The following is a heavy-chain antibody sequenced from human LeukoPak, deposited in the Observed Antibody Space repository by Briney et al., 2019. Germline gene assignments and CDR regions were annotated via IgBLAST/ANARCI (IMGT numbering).Heavy chain of an antibody. CDR3: ARQEGIARGFFDY. CDR1: GGSISSSSYY. J-gene: IGHJ4*02. V-gene: IGHV4-39*01. D-gene: IGHD6-13*01. Sequence: SETLSLTCTVSGGSISSSSYYWGWIRQPPGKGLEWIGSIYDSGSTYYHPPLKSRVTISVDTSKNQFSLKLSSVTAADTAVYYCARQEGIARGFFDYWGQGTLVTVSS. CDR2: IYDSGST.